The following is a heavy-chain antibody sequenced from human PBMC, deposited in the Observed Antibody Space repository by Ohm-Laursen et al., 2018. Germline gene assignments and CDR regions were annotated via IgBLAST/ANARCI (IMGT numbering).Heavy chain of an antibody. V-gene: IGHV3-9*01. J-gene: IGHJ4*02. CDR1: GFTFDDHA. Sequence: SLRLSCAASGFTFDDHAMHWVRQAPGKGLEWVSGISWNSGSIGYADSVKGRFTISRDNAKNSLYLQMNSLRAEDTALYYCAKATYYYGSGSYVYFDYWGQGTLVTVSS. D-gene: IGHD3-10*01. CDR2: ISWNSGSI. CDR3: AKATYYYGSGSYVYFDY.